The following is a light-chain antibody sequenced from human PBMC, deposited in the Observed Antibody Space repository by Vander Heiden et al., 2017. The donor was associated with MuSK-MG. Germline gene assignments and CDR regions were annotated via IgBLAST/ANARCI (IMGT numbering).Light chain of an antibody. CDR1: QSVSSY. V-gene: IGKV3-11*01. Sequence: ETVLTHSPAPLSLSPGERATLSCRASQSVSSYLAWYQQKPGQAPRLLIYDASNRATGIPARVSGSGSGTDFTLTISSLETEDCAVYDCQQSNKWPPLWTFGPGTKVDIK. CDR3: QQSNKWPPLWT. CDR2: DAS. J-gene: IGKJ3*01.